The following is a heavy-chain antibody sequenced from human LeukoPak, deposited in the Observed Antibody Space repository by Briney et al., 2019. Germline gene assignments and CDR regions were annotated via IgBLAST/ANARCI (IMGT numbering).Heavy chain of an antibody. V-gene: IGHV1-69*04. CDR3: ARDRGITMVRGSGEFDP. Sequence: SVKVSCKASGGTLSSYAISWVRQAPGQGLEWMGRIIPILGIANYAQKFQGRVTITADKSTSTAYMELSSLRSEDTAVYYCARDRGITMVRGSGEFDPWGQGTLVTVSS. CDR1: GGTLSSYA. J-gene: IGHJ5*02. CDR2: IIPILGIA. D-gene: IGHD3-10*01.